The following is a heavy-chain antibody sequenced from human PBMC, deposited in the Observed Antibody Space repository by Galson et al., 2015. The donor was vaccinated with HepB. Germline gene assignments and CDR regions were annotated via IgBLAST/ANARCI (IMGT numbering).Heavy chain of an antibody. CDR3: AKDGAVSSRSFYYMDV. J-gene: IGHJ6*03. V-gene: IGHV3-9*01. Sequence: SLRLSCAASGFAFDAYAMHWVRQAPGKGLEWVSGISWNSGTIGYADSVKGRFTISRDNGRNSLYLQMDSLRAEDTALYYCAKDGAVSSRSFYYMDVWGKGTTVTVSS. CDR2: ISWNSGTI. CDR1: GFAFDAYA. D-gene: IGHD2-8*01.